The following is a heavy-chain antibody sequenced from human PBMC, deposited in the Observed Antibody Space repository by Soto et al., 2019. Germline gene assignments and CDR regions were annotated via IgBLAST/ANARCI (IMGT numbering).Heavy chain of an antibody. CDR1: GESFSGYI. V-gene: IGHV4-34*01. J-gene: IGHJ4*02. D-gene: IGHD6-19*01. Sequence: QVQLQQSGAGLLKPSETLSLTCAVYGESFSGYIWTWIRQTPGKGLQWIGQINHSGSASYNPSLTSRVTISVHTSHSQFSLELSSVTAADTAVYYCARGLITGSHYSGGWYYFDSWGQGTQVTVSS. CDR2: INHSGSA. CDR3: ARGLITGSHYSGGWYYFDS.